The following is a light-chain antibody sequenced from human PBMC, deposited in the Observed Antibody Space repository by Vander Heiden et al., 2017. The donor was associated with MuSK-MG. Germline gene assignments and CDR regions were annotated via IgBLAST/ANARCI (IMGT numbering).Light chain of an antibody. CDR2: AAS. CDR3: QQLNSFPIT. V-gene: IGKV1-9*01. Sequence: DIQLTQSPSFLSASVGDRVTITCRASQGISSYLAWYQQKPGRAPKLLIYAASTLQSGVPSRFSGSGSGTEFTLTISSLQPEDFASYYCQQLNSFPITFGGGTMVEIK. J-gene: IGKJ4*01. CDR1: QGISSY.